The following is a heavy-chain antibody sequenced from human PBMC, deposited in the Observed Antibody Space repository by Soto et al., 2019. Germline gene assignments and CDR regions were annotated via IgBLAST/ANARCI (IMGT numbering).Heavy chain of an antibody. Sequence: QVQLQASGPGLVKPSGTLSLTCAVSGAFISTSNWWSWVRQPPGKGLEWSGEIYASGSTNYNPSLKSRVTISVDKSQNQYSLKLSSVTAADTAVYYCAREVVGDTNYWGQGTLVTVSS. CDR1: GAFISTSNW. V-gene: IGHV4-4*02. CDR3: AREVVGDTNY. J-gene: IGHJ4*02. CDR2: IYASGST. D-gene: IGHD2-15*01.